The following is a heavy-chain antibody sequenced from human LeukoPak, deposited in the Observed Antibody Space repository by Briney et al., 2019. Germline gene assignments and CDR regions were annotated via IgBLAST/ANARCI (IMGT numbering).Heavy chain of an antibody. CDR3: AREYCRSTSFYRFDI. Sequence: TGGSLRLSCAASGFTFSSYSMNWVRQAPGKGLGWVSSISSSSRYIYYAESGTGRSTISRDNAKTSLYLQMTSLRAEETAVYYCAREYCRSTSFYRFDILGPGTQVTVSS. J-gene: IGHJ4*02. CDR2: ISSSSRYI. CDR1: GFTFSSYS. D-gene: IGHD2-2*01. V-gene: IGHV3-21*01.